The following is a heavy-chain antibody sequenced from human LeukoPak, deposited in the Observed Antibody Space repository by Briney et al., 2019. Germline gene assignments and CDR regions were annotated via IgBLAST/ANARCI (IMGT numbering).Heavy chain of an antibody. CDR1: GFTVSSNY. CDR3: ARDRAYSSSWLTY. V-gene: IGHV3-66*01. J-gene: IGHJ4*02. Sequence: PGGSLRLSCAASGFTVSSNYMSWVRQAPGKGLEWVSVIYSGGSTYYADSVKGRFTISRDNSKNTLYLQMNSLRAEDTAVYYCARDRAYSSSWLTYWGQGTLVTVSS. D-gene: IGHD6-13*01. CDR2: IYSGGST.